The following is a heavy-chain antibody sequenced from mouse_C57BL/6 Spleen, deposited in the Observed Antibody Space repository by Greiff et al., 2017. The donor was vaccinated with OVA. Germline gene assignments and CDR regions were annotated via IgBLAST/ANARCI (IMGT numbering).Heavy chain of an antibody. CDR1: GFTFSSYA. CDR3: ARDRGLSVRGGFDY. Sequence: EVMLVESGGGLVKPGGSLKLSCAASGFTFSSYAMSWVRQTPEKRLEWVATISDGGSYTYYPATVKGRFTISRDNAKNSLYLQMSHLKSEDTAMYYCARDRGLSVRGGFDYGGQGTTLTVSS. D-gene: IGHD1-1*02. J-gene: IGHJ2*01. CDR2: ISDGGSYT. V-gene: IGHV5-4*01.